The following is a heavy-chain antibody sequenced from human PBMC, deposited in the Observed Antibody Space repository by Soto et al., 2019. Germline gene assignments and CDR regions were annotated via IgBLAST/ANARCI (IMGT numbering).Heavy chain of an antibody. V-gene: IGHV4-34*01. Sequence: QVQLQQWGAGLLKPSETLSLTCAVYGGSFSGYYWSWIRQPPGKGLEWIGEINHSGSTSYNPSLKSRVTLSVDTSKSQFSLRLSSVPAADTAMFYCARSTPVYGDYSGGFLDYWGQGTLVTVSS. D-gene: IGHD4-17*01. CDR2: INHSGST. CDR1: GGSFSGYY. J-gene: IGHJ4*02. CDR3: ARSTPVYGDYSGGFLDY.